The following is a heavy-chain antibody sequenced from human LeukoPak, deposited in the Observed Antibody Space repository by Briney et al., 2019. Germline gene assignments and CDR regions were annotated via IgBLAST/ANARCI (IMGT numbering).Heavy chain of an antibody. J-gene: IGHJ4*02. CDR3: NRTPLLPMGALTSIMDF. V-gene: IGHV3-15*01. Sequence: GGSQRLSCGASGFTFSNAWMRCVRQAPGKGLEWVGRIKSKTDGGTTDYAAPVKGRFTISRDDSKNTLYLQMNSLKTEDTAVYYCNRTPLLPMGALTSIMDFWGRGTLVTVSS. CDR2: IKSKTDGGTT. CDR1: GFTFSNAW. D-gene: IGHD2-21*02.